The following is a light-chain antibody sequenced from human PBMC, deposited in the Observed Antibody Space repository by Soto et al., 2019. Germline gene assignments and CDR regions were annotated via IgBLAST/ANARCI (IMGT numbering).Light chain of an antibody. CDR1: RSNIGSNA. J-gene: IGLJ3*02. CDR3: AAWDDSLNARGV. V-gene: IGLV1-44*01. Sequence: QPVLTQPPSASGTPGQRVTIPCSGSRSNIGSNAVSWYQQLPGTAPKLLIYNDNQRPSGVPDRFSASKSGTSASLAISGLQSEDEADYYCAAWDDSLNARGVFGGGTKLTVL. CDR2: NDN.